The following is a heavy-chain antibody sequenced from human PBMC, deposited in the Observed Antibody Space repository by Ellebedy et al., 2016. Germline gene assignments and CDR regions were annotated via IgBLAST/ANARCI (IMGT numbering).Heavy chain of an antibody. CDR1: GFSFSSYW. CDR2: IKEDGSNK. CDR3: ATDLHPFTRGWGY. D-gene: IGHD3-10*01. Sequence: GGSLRLSCAASGFSFSSYWMNWVRQAPGKGLEWVASIKEDGSNKHYVDSVKGRFTISRDNAKNSLYLQMNGLRVEDTAIYYCATDLHPFTRGWGYWGQGTLVTVSS. V-gene: IGHV3-7*01. J-gene: IGHJ4*02.